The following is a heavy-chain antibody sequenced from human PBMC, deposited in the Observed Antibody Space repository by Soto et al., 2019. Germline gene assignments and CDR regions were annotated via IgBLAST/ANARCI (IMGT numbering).Heavy chain of an antibody. CDR3: ARDGYYYDSSGYYPRFDP. CDR1: GYTFTSYG. J-gene: IGHJ5*02. CDR2: ISAYNGNT. Sequence: ASVKVSCKASGYTFTSYGISWVRQAPGQGLEWMGCISAYNGNTNYAQNLQGRVTMTTDTSTSTAYMELRSLRSDDTAVYYCARDGYYYDSSGYYPRFDPGGQGTLVTVSS. D-gene: IGHD3-22*01. V-gene: IGHV1-18*01.